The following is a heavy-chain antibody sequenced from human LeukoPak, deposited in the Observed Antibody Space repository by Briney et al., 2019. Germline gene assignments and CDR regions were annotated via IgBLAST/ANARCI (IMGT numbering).Heavy chain of an antibody. CDR2: ISSSRTYI. CDR3: AREIHGSFDY. CDR1: GFSFSTYY. J-gene: IGHJ4*02. Sequence: GRSLRLSRAASGFSFSTYYVNWVRHAPGKGLEWVTCISSSRTYIYYADSVRGRFAISRDNAKNSLYLQMNSLRAEDTAVYYCAREIHGSFDYWGQGSLVTVSS. V-gene: IGHV3-21*01.